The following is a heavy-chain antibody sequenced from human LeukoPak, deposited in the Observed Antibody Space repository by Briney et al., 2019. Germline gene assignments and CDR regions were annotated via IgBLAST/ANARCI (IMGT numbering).Heavy chain of an antibody. CDR2: INFSGGIT. V-gene: IGHV1-46*04. J-gene: IGHJ4*02. CDR1: GDVFTAHY. D-gene: IGHD7-27*01. Sequence: ASVTVSFMASGDVFTAHYMHGVRQAPGQGGEWMGGINFSGGITRYAQNLEGRVTMTRDTSTTTFYMELSSLRYEDTAVYYCARELSGGYFDYWGQGTLVTVSS. CDR3: ARELSGGYFDY.